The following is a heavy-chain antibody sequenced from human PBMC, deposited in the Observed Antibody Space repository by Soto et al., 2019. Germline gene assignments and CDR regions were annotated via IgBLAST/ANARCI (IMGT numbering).Heavy chain of an antibody. J-gene: IGHJ3*02. CDR3: ARRYGWLTYYYDSSGSPGGDAFDI. V-gene: IGHV4-39*01. Sequence: SETLSLTCTVSGDSISSSNYFWGWIRQPPGKGLEWIGTIFYSGSTYYNPSLKSRVTISVDTSKNQFSLRLISVTAADTALYYCARRYGWLTYYYDSSGSPGGDAFDIWGQGTMVTVSS. CDR2: IFYSGST. CDR1: GDSISSSNYF. D-gene: IGHD3-22*01.